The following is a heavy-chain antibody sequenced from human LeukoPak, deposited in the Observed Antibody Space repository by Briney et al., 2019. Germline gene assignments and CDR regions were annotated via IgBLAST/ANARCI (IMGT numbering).Heavy chain of an antibody. V-gene: IGHV1-18*01. D-gene: IGHD2-2*01. CDR3: ARASYCSSTSCYFTKYNWFNP. J-gene: IGHJ5*02. CDR2: ISAYNGNT. CDR1: GYTFTSYG. Sequence: ASVKVSCKASGYTFTSYGISWVRQAPGQGLEWMGWISAYNGNTNYAQKLQGRVTMTTDTSTSTAYMELRSLRSDDTAVYYCARASYCSSTSCYFTKYNWFNPCGQGTLVTVSS.